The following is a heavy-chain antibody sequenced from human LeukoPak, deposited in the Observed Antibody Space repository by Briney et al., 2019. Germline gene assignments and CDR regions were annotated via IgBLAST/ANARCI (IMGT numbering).Heavy chain of an antibody. CDR3: ARGPGLGELSN. V-gene: IGHV3-33*01. Sequence: GGSLRLSCAASGFTFSNYGMHWVRQAPGKGLEWVAVVWFDGTNKYYADSVKGRFTISRDNSKNTLYLQMNSLRAEDTAVYYCARGPGLGELSNWGQGTLVTVSS. CDR1: GFTFSNYG. D-gene: IGHD3-16*02. CDR2: VWFDGTNK. J-gene: IGHJ4*02.